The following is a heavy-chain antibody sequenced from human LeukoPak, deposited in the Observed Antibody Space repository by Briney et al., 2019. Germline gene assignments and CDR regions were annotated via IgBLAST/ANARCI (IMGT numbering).Heavy chain of an antibody. CDR3: AKRVRSSGYYYFDY. D-gene: IGHD3-3*01. V-gene: IGHV3-23*01. Sequence: QPGGSLRVSCAASGFTFSSYAMSWVRQAPGKGLEWVSGISGSGGRTYYADSVKGRFSIFRDNSKNTLSLQMNSLRAEDTAVYYCAKRVRSSGYYYFDYWGQRNLFSASS. CDR1: GFTFSSYA. CDR2: ISGSGGRT. J-gene: IGHJ4*02.